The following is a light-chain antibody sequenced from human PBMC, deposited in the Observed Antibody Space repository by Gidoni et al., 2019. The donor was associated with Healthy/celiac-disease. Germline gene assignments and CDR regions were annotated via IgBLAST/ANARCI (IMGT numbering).Light chain of an antibody. J-gene: IGLJ1*01. V-gene: IGLV3-21*04. CDR3: QVWDSSSDHRV. CDR1: NIGSKS. Sequence: SYVLTQPPSLSVAPGKTARITCGGNNIGSKSVHWYQQKPGQAPVLVIYYDSDRPSGIPERFSGSNSGNTATLTISRVEAGDEADYYCQVWDSSSDHRVFGTGTKVTVL. CDR2: YDS.